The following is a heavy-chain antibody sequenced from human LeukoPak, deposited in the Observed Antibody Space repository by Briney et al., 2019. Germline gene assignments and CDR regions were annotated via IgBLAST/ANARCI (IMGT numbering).Heavy chain of an antibody. J-gene: IGHJ4*02. CDR1: GATFSNYA. CDR3: AALPGGDLPPDC. D-gene: IGHD3-16*01. Sequence: SLRPSCSASGATFSNYAMTCVRQAPGKGLEWVSLIGDGGSTYYADSVKGRFTVSRDNSKTTLYLQMNSLRAEDTAVYYCAALPGGDLPPDCWGQGTLVTVSS. CDR2: IGDGGST. V-gene: IGHV3-23*01.